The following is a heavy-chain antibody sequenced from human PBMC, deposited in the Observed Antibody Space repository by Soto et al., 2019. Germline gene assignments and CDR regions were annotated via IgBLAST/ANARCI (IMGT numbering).Heavy chain of an antibody. CDR1: GYTFTNYY. J-gene: IGHJ4*02. CDR3: ARGGYTCSWYY. Sequence: GASVKVSCKASGYTFTNYYIHWVRQAPGQGLEWMGIINPSGGSTTYAQKFQDRVTMTRDTSTSTVYMELSSLTSEDTAFYYCARGGYTCSWYYWGQGTLVTVSS. D-gene: IGHD6-13*01. V-gene: IGHV1-46*01. CDR2: INPSGGST.